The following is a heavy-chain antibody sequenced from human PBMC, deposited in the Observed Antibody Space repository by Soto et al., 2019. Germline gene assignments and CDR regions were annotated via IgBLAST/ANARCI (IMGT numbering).Heavy chain of an antibody. CDR1: GFTFSSYA. J-gene: IGHJ6*02. D-gene: IGHD6-6*01. V-gene: IGHV3-30-3*01. Sequence: QVQLVESGGGVVQPGRSLRLSCAASGFTFSSYAMHWVRQAPGKGLEWVAVISYDGSNKYYADSVKGRFTISRDNSKNTLYLQMNSLRAEDTAVYYCARETEYSSSYYYGMDVWGQGTTVTVSS. CDR2: ISYDGSNK. CDR3: ARETEYSSSYYYGMDV.